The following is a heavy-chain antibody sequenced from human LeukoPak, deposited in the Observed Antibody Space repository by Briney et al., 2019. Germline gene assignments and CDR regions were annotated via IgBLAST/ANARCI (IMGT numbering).Heavy chain of an antibody. V-gene: IGHV3-30*04. CDR3: ASIVATGY. J-gene: IGHJ4*02. CDR1: GFTFSSYA. Sequence: GGSLRLSCVASGFTFSSYALFWVRQAPGKGLEWVAVISYDGSNKYYADSVKGRFTISRDNSKNTLYLQMNSLRAEDTAVYYCASIVATGYWGQGTLVTVSS. CDR2: ISYDGSNK. D-gene: IGHD5-12*01.